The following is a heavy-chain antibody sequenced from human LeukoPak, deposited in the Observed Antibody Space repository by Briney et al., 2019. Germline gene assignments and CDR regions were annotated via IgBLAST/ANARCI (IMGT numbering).Heavy chain of an antibody. CDR2: IYSGGST. CDR1: GFTVSSNY. CDR3: ATSRMSTSCLDY. Sequence: GGSLRLSCAASGFTVSSNYMSWVRQAPGKGLEWVSVIYSGGSTYYADSVKGRFTISRDNSKNTLYLQMNSLRAEDTAVYYCATSRMSTSCLDYWGQGTLVTVSS. D-gene: IGHD2-2*01. V-gene: IGHV3-66*02. J-gene: IGHJ4*02.